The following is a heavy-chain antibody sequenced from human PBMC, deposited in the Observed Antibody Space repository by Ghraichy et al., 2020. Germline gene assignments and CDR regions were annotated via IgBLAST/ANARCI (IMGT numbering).Heavy chain of an antibody. Sequence: SETLSLTCTVSGGSISSSSYYWGWIRQPPGKGLEWIGSIYYSGSTYYNPSLKSRVTISVDTSTNQFSLKLSSVTAADTAVYYCARVVVVPAASYYYGMDVWGQGTTVTVSS. CDR2: IYYSGST. CDR3: ARVVVVPAASYYYGMDV. V-gene: IGHV4-39*01. CDR1: GGSISSSSYY. D-gene: IGHD2-2*01. J-gene: IGHJ6*02.